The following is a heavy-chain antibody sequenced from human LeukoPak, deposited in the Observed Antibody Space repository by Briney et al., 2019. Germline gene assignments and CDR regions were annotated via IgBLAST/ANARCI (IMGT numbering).Heavy chain of an antibody. D-gene: IGHD6-13*01. CDR3: AREAAIATAIVWFDP. V-gene: IGHV4-34*01. J-gene: IGHJ5*02. CDR2: INQSGRI. CDR1: SGSFSGYN. Sequence: PETLSLTCAVYSGSFSGYNWNWIRQSPGKGLEWIGEINQSGRINYNPSLKSRVTISVDTSKNQFSLKLTSLTAADTAVYYCAREAAIATAIVWFDPWGQGTLVTVTS.